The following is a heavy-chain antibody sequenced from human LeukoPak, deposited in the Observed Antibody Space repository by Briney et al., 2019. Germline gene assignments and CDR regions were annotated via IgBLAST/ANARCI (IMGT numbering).Heavy chain of an antibody. CDR1: GYTFTSCA. CDR2: INTNTGNP. Sequence: ASVKVSCKASGYTFTSCAMNWVRQAPGQGLEWMGWINTNTGNPTYAQGFTGRFVFSLDTSVSTAYLQISSLKAEDTAVYYCTRQGPGYCGSTSCYGVDYWGQGTLVAVSS. D-gene: IGHD2-2*01. V-gene: IGHV7-4-1*02. J-gene: IGHJ4*02. CDR3: TRQGPGYCGSTSCYGVDY.